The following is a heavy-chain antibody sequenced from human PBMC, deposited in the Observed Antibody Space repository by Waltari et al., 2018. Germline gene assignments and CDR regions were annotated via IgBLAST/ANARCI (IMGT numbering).Heavy chain of an antibody. CDR2: SYSGGST. D-gene: IGHD5-18*01. J-gene: IGHJ4*02. CDR1: GFTVSSNY. Sequence: EVQLVESGGGLIQSGGSLRLSCAASGFTVSSNYMSWVRQAPGKGLEWVSVSYSGGSTYYADSVKGRFTISRDNSKNTLYLQMNSLRAEDTAVYYCARGWIQLWFQDWGQGTLVTVSS. V-gene: IGHV3-53*01. CDR3: ARGWIQLWFQD.